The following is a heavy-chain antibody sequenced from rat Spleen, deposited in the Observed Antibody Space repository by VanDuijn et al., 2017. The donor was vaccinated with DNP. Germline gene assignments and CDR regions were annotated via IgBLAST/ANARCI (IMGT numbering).Heavy chain of an antibody. CDR3: ARWNIGTSTLDY. D-gene: IGHD1-5*01. CDR2: VNSAGTT. J-gene: IGHJ2*01. CDR1: GYSITSSYR. V-gene: IGHV3-3*01. Sequence: EVQLQESGPGLVKTSQSLSLTCSVTGYSITSSYRWNWIRKFPGNKLEWMGSVNSAGTTNYNPSLKSRISIIRDTSKNQFFLQLNSVTAEDTATYYCARWNIGTSTLDYWGQGVMVTVSS.